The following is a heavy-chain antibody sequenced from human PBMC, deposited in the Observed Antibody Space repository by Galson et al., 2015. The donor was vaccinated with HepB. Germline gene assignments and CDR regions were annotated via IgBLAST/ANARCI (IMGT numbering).Heavy chain of an antibody. CDR3: AKDFRLWFGELSSPIDY. CDR2: ISGSGGST. CDR1: GFTFSGYA. Sequence: SLRLSCAASGFTFSGYAMSWVRQAPGKGLEWVSAISGSGGSTYYADSVKGRFTISRDNSKNTLYLQMNSLRAEDTAVYYCAKDFRLWFGELSSPIDYWGQGTLVTVSS. J-gene: IGHJ4*02. D-gene: IGHD3-10*01. V-gene: IGHV3-23*01.